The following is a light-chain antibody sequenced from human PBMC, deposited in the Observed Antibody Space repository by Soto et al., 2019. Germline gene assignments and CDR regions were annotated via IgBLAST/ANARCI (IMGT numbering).Light chain of an antibody. CDR2: DVS. V-gene: IGLV2-14*01. CDR1: SSDVGGYNY. CDR3: SSYTSSSTYV. J-gene: IGLJ1*01. Sequence: QSVLPQPSSVSVSPGQSITISCTGTSSDVGGYNYVSWYQQHPGKAPKLMIYDVSNRPSGVSNRFSGSKSGNTASLTISGPQAEDEADYYCSSYTSSSTYVFGTGTKVTVL.